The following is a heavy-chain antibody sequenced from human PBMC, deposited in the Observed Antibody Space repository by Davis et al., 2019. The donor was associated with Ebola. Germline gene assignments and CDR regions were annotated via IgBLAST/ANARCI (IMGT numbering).Heavy chain of an antibody. D-gene: IGHD3-9*01. J-gene: IGHJ4*02. CDR2: IKQDGSEK. V-gene: IGHV3-7*03. Sequence: GESLKISCAASGFTFSSYWMSWVRQAPGKGLEWVANIKQDGSEKYYVDSVKGRFTISRDNAKNSLYLQMNSLRAEDTAVYYCASIDYDILTGYSYFDYWGQGTLVTVSS. CDR1: GFTFSSYW. CDR3: ASIDYDILTGYSYFDY.